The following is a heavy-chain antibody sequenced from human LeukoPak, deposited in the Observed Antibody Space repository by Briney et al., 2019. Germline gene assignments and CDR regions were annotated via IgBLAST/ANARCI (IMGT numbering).Heavy chain of an antibody. J-gene: IGHJ2*01. Sequence: ASVKVSCKASGYTFTSYDINWVRQAPGQGLEWVGWIDPNSGGTTYAQKFQGRVTMTRDTSISTAYMELSSLKSDDTAIYYCARPTVTAGWYFDLWGRGTLVTVSS. CDR3: ARPTVTAGWYFDL. V-gene: IGHV1-2*02. CDR2: IDPNSGGT. D-gene: IGHD4-17*01. CDR1: GYTFTSYD.